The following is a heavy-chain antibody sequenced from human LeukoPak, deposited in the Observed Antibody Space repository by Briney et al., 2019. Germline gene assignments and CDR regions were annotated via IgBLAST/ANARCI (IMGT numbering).Heavy chain of an antibody. Sequence: SVKASYKPSGGTFSRYAIWWVREAPGHRLKWMGGSMPIFGTANYAQKYHGRVTVTADESTSTAYMELSSLRSEDTAVYYCARYSFRHSSGYYSGFDPWGQGTLVTVSS. CDR3: ARYSFRHSSGYYSGFDP. CDR1: GGTFSRYA. CDR2: SMPIFGTA. D-gene: IGHD3-22*01. V-gene: IGHV1-69*13. J-gene: IGHJ5*02.